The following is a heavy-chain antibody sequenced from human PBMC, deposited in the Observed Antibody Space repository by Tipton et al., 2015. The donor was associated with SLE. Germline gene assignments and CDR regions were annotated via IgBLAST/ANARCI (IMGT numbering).Heavy chain of an antibody. CDR3: AGQVVTMVRGARGAFDI. CDR2: IYYSGST. J-gene: IGHJ3*02. V-gene: IGHV4-39*01. CDR1: GGSISSSSYY. D-gene: IGHD3-10*01. Sequence: TLSLTCTVSGGSISSSSYYWGWIRQPPGKGLEWIGSIYYSGSTYYNPSLKSRVTISVDTSKNQFSLKLSSVTAADTAVYYCAGQVVTMVRGARGAFDIWGQGAMVTVSS.